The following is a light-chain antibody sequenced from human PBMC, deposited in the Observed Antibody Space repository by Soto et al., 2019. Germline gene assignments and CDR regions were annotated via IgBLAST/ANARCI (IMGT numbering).Light chain of an antibody. CDR3: QVWDSSSDHRVV. V-gene: IGLV3-21*02. CDR1: NIAIKS. CDR2: DDG. J-gene: IGLJ2*01. Sequence: SYELTQAPSVSVAPGQTARITCGGNNIAIKSVHWYQQKPGQAPVLVVYDDGDRPSGIPERFSGSNSGNTATLTITRVEAGDEADYHWQVWDSSSDHRVVFGGGTTVTVL.